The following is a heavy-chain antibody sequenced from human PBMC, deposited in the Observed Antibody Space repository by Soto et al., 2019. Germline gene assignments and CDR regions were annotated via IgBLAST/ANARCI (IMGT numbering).Heavy chain of an antibody. CDR1: GYTFANYW. V-gene: IGHV5-51*01. CDR3: VRHGRSGGSSYSGWFDP. CDR2: IYPIESDA. J-gene: IGHJ5*02. D-gene: IGHD2-15*01. Sequence: GGSLKISCEASGYTFANYWIGWVRQMPGKGLELMGIIYPIESDARYSPSFQGQVIISADKSINTAYLQWSSLRASDTAIYYCVRHGRSGGSSYSGWFDPWGQGTLVTVSS.